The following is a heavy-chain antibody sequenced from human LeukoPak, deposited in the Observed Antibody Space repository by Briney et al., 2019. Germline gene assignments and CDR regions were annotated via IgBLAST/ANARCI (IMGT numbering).Heavy chain of an antibody. J-gene: IGHJ4*02. D-gene: IGHD3-22*01. CDR2: ISYDGSNK. CDR1: GFSFSSYA. Sequence: GGSLRLSCAASGFSFSSYAMHWVRQAPGKGLEWVAVISYDGSNKYFADSVKGRFTISRDNSKNTLYLQMNSLRAEDTAVYYCARDMSSENYYDSSGYRSPVEAAGDYWGQGTLVTVSS. CDR3: ARDMSSENYYDSSGYRSPVEAAGDY. V-gene: IGHV3-30-3*01.